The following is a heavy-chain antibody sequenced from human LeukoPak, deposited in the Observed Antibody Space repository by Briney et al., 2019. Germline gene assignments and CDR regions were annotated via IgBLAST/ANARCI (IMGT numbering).Heavy chain of an antibody. J-gene: IGHJ4*02. Sequence: GRSLRLSCTASGFTSGDYAMSWVRQAPGTGLKWLGFIRSKAYGGTTEYAASVKGRFTISRDDSKSIAYLQMNSLKTEDTAVYYCTSPGGSGWYYNYWGQGTLVTVSS. CDR2: IRSKAYGGTT. CDR1: GFTSGDYA. CDR3: TSPGGSGWYYNY. V-gene: IGHV3-49*04. D-gene: IGHD6-19*01.